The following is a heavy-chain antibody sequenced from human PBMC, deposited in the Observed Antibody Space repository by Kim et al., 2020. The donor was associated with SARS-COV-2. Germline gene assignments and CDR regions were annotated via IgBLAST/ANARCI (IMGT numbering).Heavy chain of an antibody. J-gene: IGHJ4*02. V-gene: IGHV3-13*01. CDR1: GFTLSSYD. Sequence: AGSLRLSCAASGFTLSSYDMHWVRQGTGKGLEWVSTIGTAADTYYPGSVKGRFTISRENAKNSVYLQMNSLRAGDTAVYYCARAPYGPLDYWGQGTLVTVST. D-gene: IGHD3-10*01. CDR3: ARAPYGPLDY. CDR2: IGTAADT.